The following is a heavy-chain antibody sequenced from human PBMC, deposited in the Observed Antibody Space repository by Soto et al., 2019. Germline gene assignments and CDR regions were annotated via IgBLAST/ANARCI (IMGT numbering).Heavy chain of an antibody. V-gene: IGHV1-18*01. CDR2: ISAYNGNT. Sequence: QVQLVQSGAEVKKPGASVKVSCKASGYTFTSYGISWVRQAPGQGLEWMGWISAYNGNTNYAQKLQGRVTMTTDTATSTAYRELRSLRSDDTAVYYCARGLYSGYDGYYFDYWGQGTLVTVSS. CDR1: GYTFTSYG. D-gene: IGHD5-12*01. J-gene: IGHJ4*02. CDR3: ARGLYSGYDGYYFDY.